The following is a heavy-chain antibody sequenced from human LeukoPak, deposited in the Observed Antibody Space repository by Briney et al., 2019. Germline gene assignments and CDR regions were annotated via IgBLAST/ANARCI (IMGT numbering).Heavy chain of an antibody. CDR1: GGSISNYY. CDR2: IYYSGRT. V-gene: IGHV4-59*12. J-gene: IGHJ4*02. D-gene: IGHD3-10*01. CDR3: ARTGASVRGVIPPLSY. Sequence: SETLSLTCTVSGGSISNYYWSWIRQPPGKGLEWIGYIYYSGRTRYNPSLKSPVTISVDTSKNQFSLRLSSVTAADTAVYYCARTGASVRGVIPPLSYWGQGTLVTVSS.